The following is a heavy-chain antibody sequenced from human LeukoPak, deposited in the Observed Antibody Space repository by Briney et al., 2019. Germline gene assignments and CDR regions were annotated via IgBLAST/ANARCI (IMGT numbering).Heavy chain of an antibody. D-gene: IGHD1-1*01. V-gene: IGHV3-30*02. J-gene: IGHJ4*02. CDR1: GFTFTNYG. Sequence: PGGSLRLSCAASGFTFTNYGMHWVRQGRGKGLEGVAYIASDGNYRDYVDSVRGRFTVSRDNSKNTLYLQMDSLRAEDTAVYYCANLPYNWNEYFDDYWGQGTLVTVSS. CDR3: ANLPYNWNEYFDDY. CDR2: IASDGNYR.